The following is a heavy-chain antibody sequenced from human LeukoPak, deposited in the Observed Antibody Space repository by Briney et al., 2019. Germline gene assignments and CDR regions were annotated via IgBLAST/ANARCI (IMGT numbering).Heavy chain of an antibody. CDR3: AKQLGYCSDGSCYFPY. CDR1: GFTYSSSA. V-gene: IGHV3-23*01. J-gene: IGHJ4*02. CDR2: ISNNGGYT. Sequence: GGSLRLSCAASGFTYSSSAMSWVRQAPGKGLEWVSAISNNGGYTYYADSVQGRFTISRDNSKSTLCLQMNSLRAEDTAVYYCAKQLGYCSDGSCYFPYWGQGTLVTVSS. D-gene: IGHD2-15*01.